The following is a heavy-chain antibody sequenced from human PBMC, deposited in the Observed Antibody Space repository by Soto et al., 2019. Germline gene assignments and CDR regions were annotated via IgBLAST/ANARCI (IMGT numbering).Heavy chain of an antibody. CDR3: ARIIRDYGDYYYYYGMDV. CDR2: IYYSGST. Sequence: SETLSLTCTVSGGSISSYYWSWIRQPPGKGLEWIGYIYYSGSTNYNPSLKSRVTISVDTSKNQFSLKLSSVTAADTAVYYCARIIRDYGDYYYYYGMDVWGQGTTVTVSS. V-gene: IGHV4-59*01. CDR1: GGSISSYY. J-gene: IGHJ6*02. D-gene: IGHD4-17*01.